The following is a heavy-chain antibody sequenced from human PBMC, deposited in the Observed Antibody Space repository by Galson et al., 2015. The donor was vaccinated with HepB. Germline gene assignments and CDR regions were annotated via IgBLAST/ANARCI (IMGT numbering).Heavy chain of an antibody. CDR2: IYSGGST. Sequence: SLRLSCAASGFTVSSNYMSWVRQAPGKGLEWVSVIYSGGSTYYADSVKGRFTISRDNSKNTLYLQMNSLRAEDTAVYYCARGASSSWYYYWGQGTLVTVSS. J-gene: IGHJ4*02. CDR3: ARGASSSWYYY. V-gene: IGHV3-66*01. CDR1: GFTVSSNY. D-gene: IGHD6-13*01.